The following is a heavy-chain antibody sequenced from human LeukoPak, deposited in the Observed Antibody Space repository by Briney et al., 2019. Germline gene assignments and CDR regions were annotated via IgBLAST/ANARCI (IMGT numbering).Heavy chain of an antibody. V-gene: IGHV3-7*03. J-gene: IGHJ4*02. CDR3: AREYCSGGTCYAPGY. D-gene: IGHD2-15*01. Sequence: PGGSLRLSCVGSGFTFSNYWMSWVRQIPGKRPEWVANIDRDGGDKYYVDSVKGRLTLSRDNAKNSLYLQMNSLRVEDTAIYYCAREYCSGGTCYAPGYWGQGTLVTVSS. CDR1: GFTFSNYW. CDR2: IDRDGGDK.